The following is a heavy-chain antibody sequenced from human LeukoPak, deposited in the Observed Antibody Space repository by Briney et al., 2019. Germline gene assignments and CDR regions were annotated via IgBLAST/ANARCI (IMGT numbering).Heavy chain of an antibody. D-gene: IGHD4-17*01. J-gene: IGHJ4*02. CDR2: IYTSGST. CDR1: GYSISSGYY. CDR3: ANSIEFDYGDYYFDY. V-gene: IGHV4-61*02. Sequence: PSETLSLTCTVSGYSISSGYYWSWIRQPAGKGLEWIGRIYTSGSTNYNPSLKSRVTISLDTSKNQFSLKLSSVTAADTAVYYCANSIEFDYGDYYFDYWGQGALVTISS.